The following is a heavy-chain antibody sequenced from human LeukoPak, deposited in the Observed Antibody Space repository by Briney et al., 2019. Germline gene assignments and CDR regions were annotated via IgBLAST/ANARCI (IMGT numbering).Heavy chain of an antibody. V-gene: IGHV3-48*03. Sequence: GGSLRLSCAASGFTFSSFEMKWVRQAPGKGLEWVSSISSGGSTIYYADSVKGLFTISRDNAKNSPYLQMNSRRAEDTDVYYPARGVGVRAYVDCWGRGALVTDSS. J-gene: IGHJ4*02. D-gene: IGHD3-10*01. CDR1: GFTFSSFE. CDR3: ARGVGVRAYVDC. CDR2: ISSGGSTI.